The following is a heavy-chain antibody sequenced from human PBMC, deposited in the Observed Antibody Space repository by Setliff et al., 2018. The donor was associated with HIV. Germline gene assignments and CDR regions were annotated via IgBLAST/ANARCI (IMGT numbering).Heavy chain of an antibody. Sequence: SETLSLTCTVSGGSISSDPYYWGWIRQPPGKGLEWIGSMSTSGSSFYDPSLKSRVTISVEPSKNQFSLQLSSVTAAHTAVYYCARGDFWNEAPAYHYMDVWGRGTKVTVSS. V-gene: IGHV4-39*07. CDR2: MSTSGSS. CDR3: ARGDFWNEAPAYHYMDV. CDR1: GGSISSDPYY. D-gene: IGHD1-1*01. J-gene: IGHJ6*03.